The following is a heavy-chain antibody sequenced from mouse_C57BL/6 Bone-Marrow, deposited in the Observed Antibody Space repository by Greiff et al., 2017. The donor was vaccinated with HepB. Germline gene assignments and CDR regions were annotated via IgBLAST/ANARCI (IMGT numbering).Heavy chain of an antibody. V-gene: IGHV1-69*01. D-gene: IGHD2-4*01. CDR3: ERLDYDYDEDWYFDV. Sequence: QVQLQQPGAELVMPGASVKLSCKASGYTFTSYWMHWVKQRPGQGLEWIGEIDPSDSYTNYNQKFKGKSTLTVDKSSSTAYMQLSSLTSEDSAVYYCERLDYDYDEDWYFDVWGTGTTVTVSS. CDR2: IDPSDSYT. CDR1: GYTFTSYW. J-gene: IGHJ1*03.